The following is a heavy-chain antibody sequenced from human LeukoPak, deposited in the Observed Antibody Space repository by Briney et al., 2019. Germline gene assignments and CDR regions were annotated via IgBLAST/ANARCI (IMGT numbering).Heavy chain of an antibody. CDR3: ARVGFGSYYDFWSGYYTGCGFDY. CDR2: ISSSGSTI. V-gene: IGHV3-48*03. CDR1: GFTFSSYE. D-gene: IGHD3-3*01. Sequence: GGSLRLSCAASGFTFSSYEMNWVRQAPGKGLEWVSYISSSGSTIYYADSVKGRFTISRDNAKNSLYLQTTSLRAEDTAVYYCARVGFGSYYDFWSGYYTGCGFDYWGQGTLVTVSS. J-gene: IGHJ4*02.